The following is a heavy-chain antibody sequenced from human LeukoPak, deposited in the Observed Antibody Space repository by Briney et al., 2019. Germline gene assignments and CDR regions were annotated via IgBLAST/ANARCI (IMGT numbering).Heavy chain of an antibody. CDR3: ARAPYGDGAGMDV. D-gene: IGHD4-17*01. Sequence: SETQSLTCTVSGGSISSGGYYWSWIRQRPGKGLEWIGYIYYSGSTYYNPSLKSRVTISVDTSKNQFSPKLSSVTAADTAVYYCARAPYGDGAGMDVWGQGTTVTVSS. CDR1: GGSISSGGYY. V-gene: IGHV4-31*03. CDR2: IYYSGST. J-gene: IGHJ6*02.